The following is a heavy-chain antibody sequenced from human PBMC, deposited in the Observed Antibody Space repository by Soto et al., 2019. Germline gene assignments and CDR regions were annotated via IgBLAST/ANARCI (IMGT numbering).Heavy chain of an antibody. CDR3: AKEGGYGSALDY. D-gene: IGHD5-18*01. V-gene: IGHV3-23*01. J-gene: IGHJ4*02. Sequence: EVQLLESGGGLVQPGGSLRLSCAASGFTFSSYAMSWVRHAPGKGLEWVSAISSSGGSTYYADSVKGRFTISRDNSKNTLYLQMNSLRAEDTAVYYCAKEGGYGSALDYWGQGTLVTVSS. CDR2: ISSSGGST. CDR1: GFTFSSYA.